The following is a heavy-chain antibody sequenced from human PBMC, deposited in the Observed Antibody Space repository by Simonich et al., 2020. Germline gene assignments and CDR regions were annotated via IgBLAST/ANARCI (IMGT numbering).Heavy chain of an antibody. V-gene: IGHV3-21*01. J-gene: IGHJ5*02. CDR2: MSSSSSYI. CDR3: ARTQSSGGEGWFDP. Sequence: EVQLVESGGGLVKPGGSLRLSCAASGFTFSSYSMNWVRQAPGKGLEVVSSMSSSSSYIYYADSVKGRFTISRDNAKNSLYLQMNSLRAEDTAVYYCARTQSSGGEGWFDPWGQGTLVTVSS. CDR1: GFTFSSYS. D-gene: IGHD3-16*01.